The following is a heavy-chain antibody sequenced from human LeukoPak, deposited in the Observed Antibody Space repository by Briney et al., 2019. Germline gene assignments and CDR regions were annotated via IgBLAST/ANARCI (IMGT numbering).Heavy chain of an antibody. CDR1: GFTVSSFW. CDR3: TRGRGAYGWFDP. J-gene: IGHJ5*02. Sequence: PGGSLRLSRAASGFTVSSFWMHWVRKAPGKGLVWVSRISSDGSNTYYADSVKGRFTISRDTAMNTLYLHMHSLREEDTADYYCTRGRGAYGWFDPWGQGTQVTVSS. V-gene: IGHV3-74*01. D-gene: IGHD3-10*01. CDR2: ISSDGSNT.